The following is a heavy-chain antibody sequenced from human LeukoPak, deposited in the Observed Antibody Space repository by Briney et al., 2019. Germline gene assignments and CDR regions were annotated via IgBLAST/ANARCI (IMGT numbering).Heavy chain of an antibody. D-gene: IGHD3-3*01. CDR1: GFTFSNSW. Sequence: GGSLRLSCEASGFTFSNSWMTWVRQTPGKGLEWVANIKTDGSEKYYVDSVRGRFTISRDNSKNTLYLQMNSLRAEDTAVYYCASSFGDFWSGYSFDYWGQGTLVTVSS. CDR2: IKTDGSEK. J-gene: IGHJ4*02. V-gene: IGHV3-7*03. CDR3: ASSFGDFWSGYSFDY.